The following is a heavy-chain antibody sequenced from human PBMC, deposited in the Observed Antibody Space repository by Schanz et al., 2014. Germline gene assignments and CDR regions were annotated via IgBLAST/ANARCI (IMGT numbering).Heavy chain of an antibody. Sequence: QVQLVQSGAEVKKPGSSVKVSCKASGDTFRSYTINWVRHAPGQGLEWMGRIIPITGITNYAQKFQGRVTFTADKSTITALVEVNSPRSYDTAVYYCARTGYDPSLTHWGQGTLVTVSS. V-gene: IGHV1-69*02. CDR2: IIPITGIT. CDR3: ARTGYDPSLTH. CDR1: GDTFRSYT. J-gene: IGHJ4*02. D-gene: IGHD5-12*01.